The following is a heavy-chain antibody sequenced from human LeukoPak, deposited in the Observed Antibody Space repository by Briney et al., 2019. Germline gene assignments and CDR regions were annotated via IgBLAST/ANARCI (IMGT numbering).Heavy chain of an antibody. J-gene: IGHJ6*03. CDR1: GYTFTGYY. D-gene: IGHD2/OR15-2a*01. CDR2: INPNSGGT. Sequence: GASVKVSCKASGYTFTGYYMHWVRQAPGQGLEWMGWINPNSGGTNYAQKFQGRVTMTRDTSISTAYMELSRLRSDDTAVYYCARDFGVIVAGYMDVWGKGITVTVSS. V-gene: IGHV1-2*02. CDR3: ARDFGVIVAGYMDV.